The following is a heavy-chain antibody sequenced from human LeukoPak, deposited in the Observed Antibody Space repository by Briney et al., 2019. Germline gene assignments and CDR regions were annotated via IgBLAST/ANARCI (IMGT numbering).Heavy chain of an antibody. CDR3: ARDYLPVVGRDPPTDY. V-gene: IGHV1-18*01. Sequence: XSVYIVKTNYPKKLQGRVTMNTDTSTSTAYMEERRLRSDDTAVYYCARDYLPVVGRDPPTDYWGQGTLVTVSS. J-gene: IGHJ4*02. CDR2: XSVYIVKT. D-gene: IGHD2-15*01.